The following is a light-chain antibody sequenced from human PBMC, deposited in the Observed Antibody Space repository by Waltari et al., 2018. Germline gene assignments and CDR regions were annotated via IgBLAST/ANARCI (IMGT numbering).Light chain of an antibody. Sequence: DIQMTQSPSSLSASVGDKVTITCNASQTVSSWLAWYQVKPGKAPKPLMYTASRLESGGPSRFSGSGSGTHYTLTITSLQPEDFATYYCQHYDDFPWTFGQGTKVEMK. CDR3: QHYDDFPWT. CDR2: TAS. J-gene: IGKJ1*01. CDR1: QTVSSW. V-gene: IGKV1D-16*01.